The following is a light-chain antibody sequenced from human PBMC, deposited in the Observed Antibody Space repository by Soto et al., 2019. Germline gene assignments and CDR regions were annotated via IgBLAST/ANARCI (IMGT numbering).Light chain of an antibody. Sequence: DIQMTQSPSSLSASVGDRVTITCRASQGIRNDLGWYQQKPGKAPKRLIYKASTLKSGVPSRFSGSGSGTEFTLTISSLQPDDFATYYCQHYDSYSYAFGQGTTVDIK. V-gene: IGKV1-17*01. CDR2: KAS. J-gene: IGKJ1*01. CDR3: QHYDSYSYA. CDR1: QGIRND.